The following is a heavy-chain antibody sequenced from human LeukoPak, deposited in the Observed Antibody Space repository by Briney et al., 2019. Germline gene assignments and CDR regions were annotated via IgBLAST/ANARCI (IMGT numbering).Heavy chain of an antibody. J-gene: IGHJ4*02. V-gene: IGHV3-23*01. CDR2: VSDTGTST. Sequence: TWVRQAPGKGLDWVSTVSDTGTSTFYADSVKVRATISRDNSKNMLYLQMSSLRAEDTAMYYCAKGYYDSHRGFFEYWGLGTLVTVSS. D-gene: IGHD3-3*01. CDR3: AKGYYDSHRGFFEY.